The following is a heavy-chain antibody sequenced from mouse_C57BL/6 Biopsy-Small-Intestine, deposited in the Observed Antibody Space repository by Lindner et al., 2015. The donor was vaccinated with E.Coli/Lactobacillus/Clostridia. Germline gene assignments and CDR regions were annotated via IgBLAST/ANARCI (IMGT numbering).Heavy chain of an antibody. J-gene: IGHJ3*01. D-gene: IGHD3-2*01. Sequence: VQLQESGPELVKPGASVKISCKASGYVFSQSWMNWVKQRPGMGLEWIGWIYPGDNGTKYNEKFKGKATLTSDKSSSTAYMEVRSLTSEDSAVYYCARGGTARATLTYWGQGTLVTVSA. CDR2: IYPGDNGT. CDR1: GYVFSQSW. V-gene: IGHV1-82*01. CDR3: ARGGTARATLTY.